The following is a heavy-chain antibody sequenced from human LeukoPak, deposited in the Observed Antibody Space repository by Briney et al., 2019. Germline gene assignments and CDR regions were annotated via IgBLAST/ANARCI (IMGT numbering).Heavy chain of an antibody. D-gene: IGHD6-19*01. V-gene: IGHV1-69*04. CDR1: GGTFSSYA. CDR2: IIPILGIA. J-gene: IGHJ4*02. CDR3: AREAVAGESLFDY. Sequence: ASVKVSCKASGGTFSSYAISWVRQAPGQGLEWMGRIIPILGIANYAQKFQGRVTITADKSTSTVYMELSSLRSEDTAVYYCAREAVAGESLFDYWGQGTLVTVSS.